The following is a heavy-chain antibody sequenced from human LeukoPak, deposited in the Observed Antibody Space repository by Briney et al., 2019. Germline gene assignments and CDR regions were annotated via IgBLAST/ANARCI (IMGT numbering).Heavy chain of an antibody. CDR1: GFTFSSYS. CDR3: ARDVSGSYGGNWFDP. D-gene: IGHD1-26*01. CDR2: ISSSSSYI. J-gene: IGHJ5*02. V-gene: IGHV3-21*01. Sequence: GGSLRLSCAASGFTFSSYSMNWVRQAPGKGLEWVSSISSSSSYIYYADSVKGRLTISRDNAKNSLYLQMNSLRAEDTAVYYCARDVSGSYGGNWFDPWGQGTLVTVSS.